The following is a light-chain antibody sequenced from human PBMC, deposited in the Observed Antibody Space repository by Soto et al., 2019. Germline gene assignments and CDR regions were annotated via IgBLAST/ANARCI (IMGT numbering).Light chain of an antibody. Sequence: EIVLTQSPGTLSLSPGERATLSCRANQSVSSAYLAWYQQKPGQAPRLLISGASIRATGIPERCSGSEYGTDFTLTISRLEHEDSAVYYCQQYGSSPPYTFGQGTKLEI. CDR1: QSVSSAY. CDR3: QQYGSSPPYT. J-gene: IGKJ2*01. V-gene: IGKV3-20*01. CDR2: GAS.